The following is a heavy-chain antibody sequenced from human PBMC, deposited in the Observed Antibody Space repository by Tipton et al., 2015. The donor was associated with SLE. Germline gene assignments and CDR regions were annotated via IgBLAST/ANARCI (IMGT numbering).Heavy chain of an antibody. Sequence: GSLRLSCAASGFTVSSNYMSWVRQAPGKGLEWVSVIYSGGSTYYADSVKGRFTISRDNSKNTLYLQMNSLRAEDTAVYYCARDPYCSSTSCPGGYWGQGTLVTVSS. V-gene: IGHV3-53*05. CDR2: IYSGGST. CDR3: ARDPYCSSTSCPGGY. D-gene: IGHD2-2*01. CDR1: GFTVSSNY. J-gene: IGHJ4*02.